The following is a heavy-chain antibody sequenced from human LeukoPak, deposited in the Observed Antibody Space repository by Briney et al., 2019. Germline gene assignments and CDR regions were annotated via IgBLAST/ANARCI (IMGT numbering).Heavy chain of an antibody. V-gene: IGHV3-23*01. D-gene: IGHD2-15*01. CDR3: ARDQVGGDV. J-gene: IGHJ6*02. Sequence: GGSLRLSRVSSGFSFSNYAMSWVRQAPGKGLEWVSSISGSGGSTHYADSVKGRFTISRDNSKNTLYLQMNSLRAEDTAVYYCARDQVGGDVWGQGTTVTVSS. CDR1: GFSFSNYA. CDR2: ISGSGGST.